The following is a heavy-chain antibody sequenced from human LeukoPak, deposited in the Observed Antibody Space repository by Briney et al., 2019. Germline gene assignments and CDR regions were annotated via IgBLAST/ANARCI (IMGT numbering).Heavy chain of an antibody. V-gene: IGHV4-59*08. CDR3: ARRQGCSSTSCPPDY. Sequence: SETLSLTCTASGGSISSYYWSWILQPPGKGLEWIGYIYYNRGTNHNPSLKSRVTISVDTSKNQFSLRLNSLTAADTAMYYCARRQGCSSTSCPPDYWGQGTLVTVSP. CDR2: IYYNRGT. D-gene: IGHD2-2*01. J-gene: IGHJ4*02. CDR1: GGSISSYY.